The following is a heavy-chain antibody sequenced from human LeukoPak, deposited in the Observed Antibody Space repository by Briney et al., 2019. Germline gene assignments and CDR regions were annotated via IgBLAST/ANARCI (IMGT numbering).Heavy chain of an antibody. V-gene: IGHV1-2*02. Sequence: ASVKVSCKASGYTFTSYDINWVRQATGQGLEWMGWMNPNSGGTNYAQRFQGRVTMTRDTSISTAYMELSRLRSDDTAVYYCARELGEYYYDSSGIDYWGQGTLVTVSS. CDR3: ARELGEYYYDSSGIDY. CDR1: GYTFTSYD. J-gene: IGHJ4*02. D-gene: IGHD3-22*01. CDR2: MNPNSGGT.